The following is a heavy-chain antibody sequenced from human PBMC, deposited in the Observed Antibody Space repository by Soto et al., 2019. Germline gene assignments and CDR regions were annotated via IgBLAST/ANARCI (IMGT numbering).Heavy chain of an antibody. CDR3: ARAGRGYSGVGYFDY. D-gene: IGHD5-12*01. CDR1: GYTFTSYG. J-gene: IGHJ4*02. Sequence: ASVKVSCKASGYTFTSYGISWVRQAPGQGLEWMGWISAYNGNTNYAQKLQGRVTMTTDTSTSTAYMELRSLRSDDTAVYYCARAGRGYSGVGYFDYWGQGTLVPVSS. V-gene: IGHV1-18*04. CDR2: ISAYNGNT.